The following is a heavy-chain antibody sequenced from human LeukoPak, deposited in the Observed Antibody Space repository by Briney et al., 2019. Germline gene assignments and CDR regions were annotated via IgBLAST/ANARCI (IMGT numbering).Heavy chain of an antibody. CDR3: AKYCGGDCYGGFDP. CDR2: ISYDGSNK. J-gene: IGHJ5*02. D-gene: IGHD2-21*02. V-gene: IGHV3-30*18. Sequence: PGGSLRLSCSASGFTFNRFYLHWVRQAPGKGLEWVAVISYDGSNKYYADSVKGRFTISRDNSKNTLYLQMNSLRAEDTAVYYCAKYCGGDCYGGFDPWGQGTLVTVSS. CDR1: GFTFNRFY.